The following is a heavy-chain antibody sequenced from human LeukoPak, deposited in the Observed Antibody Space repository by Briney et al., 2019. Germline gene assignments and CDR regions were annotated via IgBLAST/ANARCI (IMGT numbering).Heavy chain of an antibody. CDR2: INPNSGDT. J-gene: IGHJ4*02. CDR3: ARALGRIAAAGTGY. V-gene: IGHV1-2*02. CDR1: GYTFTDYY. D-gene: IGHD6-13*01. Sequence: ASVKVSCKASGYTFTDYYMHWIRQAPGEGLEWMGWINPNSGDTNYAQKFQGRVTMTRDTSISTAYMELSRLRSDDTAVYYCARALGRIAAAGTGYWGQGTLVTVSS.